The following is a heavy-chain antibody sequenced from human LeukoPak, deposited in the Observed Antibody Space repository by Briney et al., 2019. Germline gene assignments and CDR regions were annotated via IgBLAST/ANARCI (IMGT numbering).Heavy chain of an antibody. CDR1: GGSISSSSYY. V-gene: IGHV4-39*01. CDR2: IYYSGST. Sequence: PSETLSLTCTVSGGSISSSSYYWGWIRQPPGKGLEWIGSIYYSGSTYYNPSLKSQVTISVDTSKDQFSLKLGSVTAADTAVYYCARRDIVATTLDYWGQGTLVTVSS. D-gene: IGHD5-12*01. CDR3: ARRDIVATTLDY. J-gene: IGHJ4*02.